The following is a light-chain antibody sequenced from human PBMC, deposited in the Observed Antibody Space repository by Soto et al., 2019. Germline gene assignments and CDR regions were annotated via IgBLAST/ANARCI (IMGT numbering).Light chain of an antibody. CDR2: GAS. Sequence: VMSQSPATLSVSPGERATLSSRASQSVSSSYLAWYQQIPGQAPRLLIYGASSRATAIPDTFSGSGSGTDFTLTISRLEPEDFAVYFCQQYGSSPWTFGQGTKVDIK. CDR1: QSVSSSY. CDR3: QQYGSSPWT. J-gene: IGKJ1*01. V-gene: IGKV3-20*01.